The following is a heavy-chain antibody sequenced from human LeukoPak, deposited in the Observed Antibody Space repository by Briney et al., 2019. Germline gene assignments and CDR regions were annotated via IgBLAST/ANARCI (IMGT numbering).Heavy chain of an antibody. Sequence: SETLSLTCAVYGGSFSGYYWSRIRQPPGKGLEWIGEINHSGSTNYNPSLKSRVTISVDTSKNQFSLKLSSVTAADTAVYYCARGVVIFGVVTNWFDPWGQGTLVTVSS. CDR3: ARGVVIFGVVTNWFDP. CDR1: GGSFSGYY. D-gene: IGHD3-3*01. J-gene: IGHJ5*02. V-gene: IGHV4-34*01. CDR2: INHSGST.